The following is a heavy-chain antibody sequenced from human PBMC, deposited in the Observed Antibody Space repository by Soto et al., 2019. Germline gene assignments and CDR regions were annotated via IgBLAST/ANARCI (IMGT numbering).Heavy chain of an antibody. CDR3: ARVRITIFGVVIAQPSSGMDV. Sequence: GESLKISCKTSGYSFTSYGISWVRQAPGQGLEWMGWISAYNGNTNYAQKLQGRVTMTTDTSTSTAYMELRSLRSDDTAVYYCARVRITIFGVVIAQPSSGMDVWGQGTTVTVSS. V-gene: IGHV1-18*04. J-gene: IGHJ6*02. D-gene: IGHD3-3*01. CDR1: GYSFTSYG. CDR2: ISAYNGNT.